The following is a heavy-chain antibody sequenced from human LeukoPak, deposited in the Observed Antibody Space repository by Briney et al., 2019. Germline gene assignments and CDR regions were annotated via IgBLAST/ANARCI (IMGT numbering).Heavy chain of an antibody. Sequence: PGGSLRLSCAASGFTVSSNYMSWVRQAPGKGLEWVSVIYSGGSTYYADSVKGRFTISRDNSKNTLYLQMNSLRAEDTAVYYCARDSRVSGYSTDYWGQGTLVTVSS. J-gene: IGHJ4*02. CDR2: IYSGGST. V-gene: IGHV3-66*01. D-gene: IGHD6-13*01. CDR1: GFTVSSNY. CDR3: ARDSRVSGYSTDY.